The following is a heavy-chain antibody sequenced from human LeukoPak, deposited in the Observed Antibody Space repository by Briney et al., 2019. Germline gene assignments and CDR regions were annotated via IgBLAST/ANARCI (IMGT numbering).Heavy chain of an antibody. D-gene: IGHD6-13*01. J-gene: IGHJ3*02. CDR3: ARLGVAAAAPGAFDI. CDR2: IIPIFGTA. CDR1: GGTFSSYA. V-gene: IGHV1-69*05. Sequence: GASVKVSCKASGGTFSSYAISWVRQAPGQGLEWMGGIIPIFGTANYAQKFQGRVTITTDESTSTAYMELSSLRSEDTAVYYCARLGVAAAAPGAFDIWGQGTMVTVSS.